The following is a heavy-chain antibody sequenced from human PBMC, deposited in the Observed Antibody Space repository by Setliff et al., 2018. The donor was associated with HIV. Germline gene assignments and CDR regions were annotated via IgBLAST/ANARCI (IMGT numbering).Heavy chain of an antibody. V-gene: IGHV4-4*07. D-gene: IGHD2-2*01. CDR2: VYASAYS. CDR1: GDSIGDYY. Sequence: SETLSLTCTVSGDSIGDYYWNWIRQPAGKGLEWIGRVYASAYSNYNPSLKSRVTMSVDTSQNQFSLKLRSVNAADTAVYYCARTLAYHAFDIWGQGTMVTVSS. CDR3: ARTLAYHAFDI. J-gene: IGHJ3*02.